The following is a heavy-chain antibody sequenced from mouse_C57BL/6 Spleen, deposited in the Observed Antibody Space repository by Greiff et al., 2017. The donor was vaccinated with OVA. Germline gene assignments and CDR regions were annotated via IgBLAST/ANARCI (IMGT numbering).Heavy chain of an antibody. Sequence: VQLQQSGAELMKPGASVKLSCKATGYTFTGYWIAWVKQRPGHGLKWIGEILPGSGSTNYTEKFKGKATFTADTSSNTAYMQLSSLTTEDSAIYYCARGARYWYFDVWGTGTTVTVSS. V-gene: IGHV1-9*01. CDR1: GYTFTGYW. CDR3: ARGARYWYFDV. CDR2: ILPGSGST. J-gene: IGHJ1*03.